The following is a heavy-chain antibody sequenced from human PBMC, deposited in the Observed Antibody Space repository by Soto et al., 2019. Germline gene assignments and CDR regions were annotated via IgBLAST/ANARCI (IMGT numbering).Heavy chain of an antibody. CDR2: ILYDGSNE. J-gene: IGHJ4*02. CDR1: GFTFSSYS. Sequence: PGGSLRLSCAASGFTFSSYSLNWVRQAPGKGLEWVARILYDGSNEYYADPVKGRFTISRDNSKNTLYLQMDRLRVEDTAVYFCAKGLALMADHWGQGTPVTVSS. V-gene: IGHV3-30*18. CDR3: AKGLALMADH. D-gene: IGHD2-21*01.